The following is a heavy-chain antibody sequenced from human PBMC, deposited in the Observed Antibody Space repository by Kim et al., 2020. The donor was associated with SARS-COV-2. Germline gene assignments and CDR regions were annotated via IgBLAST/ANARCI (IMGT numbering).Heavy chain of an antibody. J-gene: IGHJ6*02. CDR3: ARSVFWGGSYVRWSFGYYGMDV. CDR1: GYSFTSYW. V-gene: IGHV5-10-1*01. Sequence: GESLKISCKGSGYSFTSYWISWVRQMPGKGLEWMGRIDPSDSYTNYSPSFQGHVTISADKSISTAYLQWSSLKASDTAMYYCARSVFWGGSYVRWSFGYYGMDVWGQGTTVTVSS. D-gene: IGHD1-26*01. CDR2: IDPSDSYT.